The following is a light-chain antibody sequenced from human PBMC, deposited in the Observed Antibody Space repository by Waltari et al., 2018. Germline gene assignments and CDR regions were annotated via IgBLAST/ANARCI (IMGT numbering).Light chain of an antibody. Sequence: DIQMTQSPSSVSASVGDRVTIACRAIQGISGWLAWYQQKPGKAPNLLTYATSILQTGVPSRFSDSGSGTDFSLTISSLQPEDFATYYCQQANSFPLSFGGGTKVEIK. CDR3: QQANSFPLS. J-gene: IGKJ4*01. CDR2: ATS. CDR1: QGISGW. V-gene: IGKV1-12*01.